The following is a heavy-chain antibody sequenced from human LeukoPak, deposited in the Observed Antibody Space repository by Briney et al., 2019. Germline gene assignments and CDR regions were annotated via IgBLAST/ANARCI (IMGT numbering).Heavy chain of an antibody. CDR1: GGSITSRNNY. CDR3: ARAPEIDSSGRSHSDGFDI. D-gene: IGHD3-22*01. J-gene: IGHJ3*02. CDR2: MYFSGNT. V-gene: IGHV4-39*01. Sequence: PSETLSLTCTVSGGSITSRNNYWGWIRQPPGMGLEWIASMYFSGNTYYKLSLKSRVTISLDTSKNQFSLKLTSVTAADTAVYYCARAPEIDSSGRSHSDGFDIWGQGTMVTVSS.